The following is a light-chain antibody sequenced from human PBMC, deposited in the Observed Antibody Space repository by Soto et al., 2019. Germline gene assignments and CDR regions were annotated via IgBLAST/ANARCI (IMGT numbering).Light chain of an antibody. Sequence: QSALTQPASVSGSPGQLITISCTGTSSDVGAYNYVSWYQQHPGKAPKLMIYDVSNRPSGVSNRFSGSKSGNTASLTISGLQAEDEADYYCSSYTSSSTVVFGGRTKLTVL. J-gene: IGLJ2*01. CDR2: DVS. CDR1: SSDVGAYNY. V-gene: IGLV2-14*01. CDR3: SSYTSSSTVV.